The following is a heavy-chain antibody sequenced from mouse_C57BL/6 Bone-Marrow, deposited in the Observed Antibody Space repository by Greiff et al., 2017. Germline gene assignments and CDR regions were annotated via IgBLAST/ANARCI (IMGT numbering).Heavy chain of an antibody. CDR3: ARGGTNWGYYYAMDY. J-gene: IGHJ4*01. D-gene: IGHD4-1*01. CDR2: IDPSDSET. CDR1: GYTFTSYW. Sequence: QVQLPQPGAELVRPGSSVKLSCKASGYTFTSYWLHWVKQRPIQGLEWIGNIDPSDSETHYNQKFQAKATLTVDKSSSTAYMQLSSLTSEDSAVYYCARGGTNWGYYYAMDYWGQGTSVTVSS. V-gene: IGHV1-52*01.